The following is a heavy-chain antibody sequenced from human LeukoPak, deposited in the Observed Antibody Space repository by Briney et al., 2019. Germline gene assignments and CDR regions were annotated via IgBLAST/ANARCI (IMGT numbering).Heavy chain of an antibody. CDR3: ARELYDYVWGSYRTNWFDP. V-gene: IGHV1-69*13. CDR1: GGTFSSYA. J-gene: IGHJ5*02. Sequence: ASVKVSCKASGGTFSSYAISWVRQAPGQGLEWMGGIIPIFGTANYAQKFQGRVTITADESTSTAYMELSSLRSEDTAVYYCARELYDYVWGSYRTNWFDPWGQGTLVTVSS. D-gene: IGHD3-16*02. CDR2: IIPIFGTA.